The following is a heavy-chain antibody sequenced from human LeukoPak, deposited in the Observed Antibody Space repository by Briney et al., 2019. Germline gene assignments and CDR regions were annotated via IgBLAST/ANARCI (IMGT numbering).Heavy chain of an antibody. Sequence: GGSLRLSCAASGFTFGSYAMHWVRQAPGKGLEWVAVISYDGSNKYYADSVKGRFTTSRDNSKNTLYLQMNSLRAEDTAVYYCARAPGDLVLLWFGELIDYWGQGTLVTVSS. CDR1: GFTFGSYA. J-gene: IGHJ4*02. D-gene: IGHD3-10*01. V-gene: IGHV3-30*04. CDR2: ISYDGSNK. CDR3: ARAPGDLVLLWFGELIDY.